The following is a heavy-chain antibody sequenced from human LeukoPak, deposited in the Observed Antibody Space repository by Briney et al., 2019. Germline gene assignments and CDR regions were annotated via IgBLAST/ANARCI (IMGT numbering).Heavy chain of an antibody. CDR1: GGSFSGYY. CDR3: ARRKGYYYGSGSYLSRNWFDP. D-gene: IGHD3-10*01. Sequence: SETLSLTCAVYGGSFSGYYWSWIRQPPGKGLELMGEINHSGSTNYNPSLKSRVTISVDTSKNQFSLTLSSVTAADTAVYYCARRKGYYYGSGSYLSRNWFDPWGQGTLVTVSS. CDR2: INHSGST. V-gene: IGHV4-34*01. J-gene: IGHJ5*02.